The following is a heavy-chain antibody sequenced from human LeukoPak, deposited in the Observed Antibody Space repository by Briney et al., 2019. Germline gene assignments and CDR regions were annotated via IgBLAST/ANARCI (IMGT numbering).Heavy chain of an antibody. V-gene: IGHV3-7*01. D-gene: IGHD3-9*01. J-gene: IGHJ5*02. CDR2: IKQDGSEK. CDR1: GFTFSSYW. Sequence: PGGSLRLSCAASGFTFSSYWMSWVRQAPGKGLEWVANIKQDGSEKYYVDSVKGRFTISRDNAKNSLYLQMNSLRAEDTAVYYCARVLRYFDWVEGWFDPWGQGTLVTVSS. CDR3: ARVLRYFDWVEGWFDP.